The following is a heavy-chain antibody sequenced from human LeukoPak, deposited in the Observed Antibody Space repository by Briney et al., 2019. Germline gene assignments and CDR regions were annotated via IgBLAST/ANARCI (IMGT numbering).Heavy chain of an antibody. V-gene: IGHV1-8*01. CDR3: ARYILTGYNYVLAYGMDV. J-gene: IGHJ6*02. Sequence: GASVKVSCKASGYTFTSYDINWVRQATGQGLEWMGWMNPNSGNTGYAQKFQGRVTMTRNTSIGTAYMELSSLRSEDTAVYYCARYILTGYNYVLAYGMDVWGQGTTVTVSS. CDR2: MNPNSGNT. D-gene: IGHD3-9*01. CDR1: GYTFTSYD.